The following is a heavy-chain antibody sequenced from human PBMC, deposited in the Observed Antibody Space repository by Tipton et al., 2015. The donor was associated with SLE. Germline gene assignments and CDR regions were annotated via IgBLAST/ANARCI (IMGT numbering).Heavy chain of an antibody. V-gene: IGHV1-69-2*01. J-gene: IGHJ2*01. CDR1: GYTFTDYY. Sequence: QSGPEVKKPGATVKISCKVSGYTFTDYYMHWVQQAPGKGLEWMGLVDPEDGETIYAGKFQARVPITADPSTDTAYMELSSLRSEDTAVYYCATGRDSGIDLWGRGTLVTVSS. D-gene: IGHD2-15*01. CDR3: ATGRDSGIDL. CDR2: VDPEDGET.